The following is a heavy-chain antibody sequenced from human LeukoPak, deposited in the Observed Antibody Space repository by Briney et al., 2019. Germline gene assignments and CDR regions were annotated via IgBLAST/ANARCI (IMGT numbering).Heavy chain of an antibody. Sequence: SETLSLTCTVSGGSISSFYWSWIRQPPGKGLEWIGYIYYSGSTNYNPSLKSRVTISVDTSKNQFSLRLSSVTAAHTAVYYCARLGYYGSGSYPDYWGQGTLVTVSS. D-gene: IGHD3-10*01. V-gene: IGHV4-59*01. CDR1: GGSISSFY. CDR2: IYYSGST. CDR3: ARLGYYGSGSYPDY. J-gene: IGHJ4*02.